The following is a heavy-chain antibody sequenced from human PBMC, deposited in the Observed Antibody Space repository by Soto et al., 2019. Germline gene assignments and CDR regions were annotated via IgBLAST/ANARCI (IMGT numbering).Heavy chain of an antibody. V-gene: IGHV3-11*01. CDR2: ISSSGSTI. CDR3: ARVERGITIFGVLIPPLDY. J-gene: IGHJ4*02. Sequence: GGSLRLSCAASGFTFSDYYMSWIRQAPGKGLEWVSYISSSGSTIYYADSVKGRFTISRDNAKNSLYLQMNSLRAEDTAVYYCARVERGITIFGVLIPPLDYWGKGTLVTVSS. D-gene: IGHD3-3*01. CDR1: GFTFSDYY.